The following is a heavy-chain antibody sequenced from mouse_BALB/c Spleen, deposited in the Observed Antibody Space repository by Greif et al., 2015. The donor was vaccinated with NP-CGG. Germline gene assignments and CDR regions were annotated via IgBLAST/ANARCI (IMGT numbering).Heavy chain of an antibody. CDR1: GFSLTSYG. CDR3: ARDRRAYDYDGGFAY. D-gene: IGHD2-4*01. CDR2: IWAGGST. Sequence: QVQLQQPGPGLVAPSQSLSITCTVSGFSLTSYGVHWVRQPPGKGLEWLGVIWAGGSTNYNSALMSRLSISKDNSKSQVFLKMNSLQTDDTAMYYCARDRRAYDYDGGFAYWGQGTLVTVSA. J-gene: IGHJ3*01. V-gene: IGHV2-9*02.